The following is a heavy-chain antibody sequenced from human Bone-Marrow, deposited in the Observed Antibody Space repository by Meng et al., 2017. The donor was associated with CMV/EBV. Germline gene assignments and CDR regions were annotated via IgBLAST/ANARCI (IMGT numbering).Heavy chain of an antibody. CDR2: INPSGGSA. Sequence: ASVKVSCKASGYTFSSYYMHWVRQAPGQGLEWMGIINPSGGSATYAQKFQGRVTVTRDTSTITVYMELSSLRSEDTAVYYCARSSQVTKYYFNYWAQGTLVTFPS. V-gene: IGHV1-46*01. CDR1: GYTFSSYY. CDR3: ARSSQVTKYYFNY. J-gene: IGHJ4*02.